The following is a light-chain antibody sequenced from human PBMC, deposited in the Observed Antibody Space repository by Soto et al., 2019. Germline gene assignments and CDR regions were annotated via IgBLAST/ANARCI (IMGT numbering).Light chain of an antibody. CDR1: QSISSW. CDR2: DAS. J-gene: IGKJ1*01. CDR3: QQYNSYSPT. Sequence: DLQMTQSPSTLSSSVGDRVTITCPASQSISSWLAWYQQKPGKAPKLLIYDASSLESGVPSRFSGSGSGTEFTLTISSLQPDDFATYYCQQYNSYSPTFGQGTKVDIK. V-gene: IGKV1-5*01.